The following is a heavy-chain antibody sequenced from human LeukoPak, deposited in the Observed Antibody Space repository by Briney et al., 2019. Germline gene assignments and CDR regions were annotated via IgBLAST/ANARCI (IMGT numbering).Heavy chain of an antibody. CDR2: IYYSGST. Sequence: PSETLSLTCTVSGGSISSGSYYWGWIRQPPGKGLEWIGSIYYSGSTYYNPSLKSRVTISVDTSKNQFSLKLTSVTAADTGVYYCARHEWRDAADYGGQGTLVTVSS. CDR1: GGSISSGSYY. J-gene: IGHJ4*02. D-gene: IGHD5-24*01. CDR3: ARHEWRDAADY. V-gene: IGHV4-39*01.